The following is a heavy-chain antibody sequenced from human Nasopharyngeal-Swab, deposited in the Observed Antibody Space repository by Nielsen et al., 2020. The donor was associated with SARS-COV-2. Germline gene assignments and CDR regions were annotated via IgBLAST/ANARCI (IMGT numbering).Heavy chain of an antibody. CDR3: ARVRGGVPAEMNYGMDV. CDR1: GFTFSSYW. Sequence: GESLKISCAASGFTFSSYWMHWVRQAPGKGLAWVSRINSDGSSTSYADSVKGRFTISRDNAKNTLYLQMNSLRAEDTAVYYCARVRGGVPAEMNYGMDVWGQGTTVTVSS. CDR2: INSDGSST. D-gene: IGHD2-2*01. V-gene: IGHV3-74*01. J-gene: IGHJ6*02.